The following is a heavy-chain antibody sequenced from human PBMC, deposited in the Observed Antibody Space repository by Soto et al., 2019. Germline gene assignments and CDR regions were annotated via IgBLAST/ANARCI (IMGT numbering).Heavy chain of an antibody. CDR1: GFTFGDYA. J-gene: IGHJ6*02. D-gene: IGHD3-9*01. CDR3: TREGRYEILTDYHYYGMDF. V-gene: IGHV3-49*04. Sequence: PGVSLRLSCTASGFTFGDYAMSWVRQAPGKGLEWVGFIRSKAYGGTTEYAASVKGRFTISRDDSKSIAYLQMNSLKTEGTPVYYCTREGRYEILTDYHYYGMDFWGQRTTVAV. CDR2: IRSKAYGGTT.